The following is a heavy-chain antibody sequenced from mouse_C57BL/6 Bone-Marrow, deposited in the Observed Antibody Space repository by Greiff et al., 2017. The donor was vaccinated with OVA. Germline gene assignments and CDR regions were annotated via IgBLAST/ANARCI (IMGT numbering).Heavy chain of an antibody. V-gene: IGHV1-81*01. CDR1: GYTFTSYG. J-gene: IGHJ2*01. CDR2: IYPRSGNT. Sequence: QVQLKESGAELARPGASVKLSCKASGYTFTSYGISWVKQRTGQGLEWIGEIYPRSGNTYYNEKFKGKATLTADKSSSTAYMELRSLTSEDSAVYFCARKGVVPKGYYFDYWGQGTTLTVSS. CDR3: ARKGVVPKGYYFDY. D-gene: IGHD1-1*01.